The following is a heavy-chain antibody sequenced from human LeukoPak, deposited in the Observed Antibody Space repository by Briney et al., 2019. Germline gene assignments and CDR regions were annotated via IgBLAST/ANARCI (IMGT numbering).Heavy chain of an antibody. V-gene: IGHV3-30*18. CDR1: GFTFSSYG. D-gene: IGHD3-10*01. CDR3: AKGDYYGSGSYYNE. Sequence: GGSLRLSCAASGFTFSSYGMHWVRQAPGKGLEWVAVISYDGSNKYYADSVKGRFTISRDNSKNTLYLQMNSLRAEDTAVYYCAKGDYYGSGSYYNEWGQGTLVTVSS. J-gene: IGHJ4*02. CDR2: ISYDGSNK.